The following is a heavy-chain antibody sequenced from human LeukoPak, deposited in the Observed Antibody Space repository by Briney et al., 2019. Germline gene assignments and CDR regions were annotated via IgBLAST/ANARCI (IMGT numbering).Heavy chain of an antibody. CDR2: IYTSGST. Sequence: SETLSLTCTVSGVSISSYYWSWIRQPAGKGLEWIGRIYTSGSTNYNPSLKSRVTISVDKSKNQFSLKLSSVTAADTAVYYCARAWGDDYGDYGWGYYYYMDVWGKGTTVTVSS. CDR3: ARAWGDDYGDYGWGYYYYMDV. J-gene: IGHJ6*03. D-gene: IGHD4-17*01. CDR1: GVSISSYY. V-gene: IGHV4-4*07.